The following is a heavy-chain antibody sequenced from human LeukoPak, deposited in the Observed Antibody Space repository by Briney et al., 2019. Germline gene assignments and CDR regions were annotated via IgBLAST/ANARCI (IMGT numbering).Heavy chain of an antibody. V-gene: IGHV4-30-2*01. CDR2: IYRSVST. CDR3: ARGIQHFDS. J-gene: IGHJ4*02. CDR1: GVPISSGGYS. Sequence: SETLSLTCAVSGVPISSGGYSWSWIRQPPGKGLEWIGYIYRSVSTYYNPSLKSRVTISVDRSKNQFSLKLSSVTAADTAVYYCARGIQHFDSWGQGTLVTVSS.